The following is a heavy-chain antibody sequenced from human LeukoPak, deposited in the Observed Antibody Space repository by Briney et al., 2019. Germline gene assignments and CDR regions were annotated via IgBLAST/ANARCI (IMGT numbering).Heavy chain of an antibody. CDR3: ARQSGGVGTKLDY. J-gene: IGHJ4*02. V-gene: IGHV4-59*08. CDR1: GGSISGSY. Sequence: SETLSLTCTVSGGSISGSYWSWIRQPPGKGLEWIGYIYDSGSTNYNPSLKSRVTISADTSKNQFSLKLSSVTAADTAVYYCARQSGGVGTKLDYWSQGTLVTVSS. CDR2: IYDSGST. D-gene: IGHD3-16*01.